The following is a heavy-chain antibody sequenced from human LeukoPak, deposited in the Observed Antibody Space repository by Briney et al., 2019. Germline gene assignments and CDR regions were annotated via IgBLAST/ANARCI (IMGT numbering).Heavy chain of an antibody. V-gene: IGHV1-2*02. CDR3: SRGPHWDPHFDF. CDR1: GYTFTGYS. J-gene: IGHJ4*02. Sequence: ASVKVSCKASGYTFTGYSMHWVRQAPGQGLEWMGWINPNRGGTNYAQKFQGRVIMTWDTSISTASMELSRLRSDDTAVYYCSRGPHWDPHFDFWGQGTLVTVSS. CDR2: INPNRGGT. D-gene: IGHD7-27*01.